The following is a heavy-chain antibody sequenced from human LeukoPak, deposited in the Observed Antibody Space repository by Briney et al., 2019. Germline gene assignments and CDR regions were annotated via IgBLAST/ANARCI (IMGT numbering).Heavy chain of an antibody. CDR1: GYSFPNYW. V-gene: IGHV5-51*01. J-gene: IGHJ4*02. CDR3: ARHPGIAAAAPFDY. D-gene: IGHD6-13*01. CDR2: IYPGDSDT. Sequence: PGESLKISCKGSGYSFPNYWIAWVRQMPGKGLEWMGIIYPGDSDTRYSPSFQGQVTFSADKSITTAYLQWSRLQASDTAMYYCARHPGIAAAAPFDYWGQGTLVTVSS.